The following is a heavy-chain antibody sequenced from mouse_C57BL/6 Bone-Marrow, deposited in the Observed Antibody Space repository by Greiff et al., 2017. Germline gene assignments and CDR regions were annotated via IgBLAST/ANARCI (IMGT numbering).Heavy chain of an antibody. D-gene: IGHD2-4*01. Sequence: VQLQQSGPELVKPGASVKISCKASGYTFTDYYMNWVKQSHGKSLEWIGDINPNTGGTSYNQKFKGKATLTVDKSYSTAYMELRSLTSEDSAVYYCARRGLRRRGGFAYWGQGTLVTVSA. J-gene: IGHJ3*01. CDR1: GYTFTDYY. CDR3: ARRGLRRRGGFAY. V-gene: IGHV1-26*01. CDR2: INPNTGGT.